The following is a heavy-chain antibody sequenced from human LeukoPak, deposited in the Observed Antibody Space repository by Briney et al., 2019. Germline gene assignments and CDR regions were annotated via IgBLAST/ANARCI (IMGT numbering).Heavy chain of an antibody. CDR1: EFTFSSYW. Sequence: PGGSLRLSCAASEFTFSSYWMHWVRQAPGKGLVWVSIVYSDGSTHYADSVKGRFTISRDNSKNTLFLQMSSLRAEDTALYYCARDLGYCSGGLCYVRYFDFWGQGTLVTVSS. CDR2: VYSDGST. CDR3: ARDLGYCSGGLCYVRYFDF. V-gene: IGHV3-66*01. D-gene: IGHD2-15*01. J-gene: IGHJ4*02.